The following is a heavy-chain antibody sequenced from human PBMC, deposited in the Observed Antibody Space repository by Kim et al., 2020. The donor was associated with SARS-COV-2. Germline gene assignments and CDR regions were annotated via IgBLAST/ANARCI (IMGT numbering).Heavy chain of an antibody. CDR3: AKPAYGATKYYFDY. D-gene: IGHD4-17*01. V-gene: IGHV3-23*05. Sequence: ANSLKGRFTISRDNSKSTLFLQLNNVRDEDTAVYYCAKPAYGATKYYFDYWGQGTLVAVSS. J-gene: IGHJ4*02.